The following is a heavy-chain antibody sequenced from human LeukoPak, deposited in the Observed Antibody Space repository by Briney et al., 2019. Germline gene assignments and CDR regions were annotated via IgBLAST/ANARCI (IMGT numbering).Heavy chain of an antibody. D-gene: IGHD2-15*01. Sequence: GESLKISCKGSGYSFTSYWIGWVRQMPGRGLEWMGIIYPGDSDTRYSPSFQGQVTISADKSISTAYLQWSSLKASDTAMYYCARGIGRTDFTPYWYFDLWGRGTLVTVSS. J-gene: IGHJ2*01. CDR3: ARGIGRTDFTPYWYFDL. CDR1: GYSFTSYW. V-gene: IGHV5-51*01. CDR2: IYPGDSDT.